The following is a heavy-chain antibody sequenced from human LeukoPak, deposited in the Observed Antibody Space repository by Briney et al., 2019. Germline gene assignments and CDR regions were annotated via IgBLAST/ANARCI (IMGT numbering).Heavy chain of an antibody. D-gene: IGHD3-9*01. CDR2: INPNSGDT. Sequence: ALVTVSCKASGYTFTGYYMHWVRQAPGQGLEWMGWINPNSGDTNYAQKFQGRVTMTRDTSISTAYMELSRLRSDDTAVYYCARGPPYYDILTGYYYWGQGTLVTVSS. CDR1: GYTFTGYY. J-gene: IGHJ4*02. CDR3: ARGPPYYDILTGYYY. V-gene: IGHV1-2*02.